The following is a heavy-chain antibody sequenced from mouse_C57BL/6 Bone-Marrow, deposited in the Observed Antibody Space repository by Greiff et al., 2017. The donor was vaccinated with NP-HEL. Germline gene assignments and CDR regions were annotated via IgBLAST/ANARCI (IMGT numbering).Heavy chain of an antibody. D-gene: IGHD2-9*01. V-gene: IGHV1-78*01. CDR1: GYTFTDHT. CDR2: IYPRDGST. J-gene: IGHJ4*01. Sequence: QVQLQQSDAELVKPGASVKISCKVSGYTFTDHTIHWMKQRPEQGLEWIGYIYPRDGSTKYNEKFKGKATLTADKSSSTAYMQLNSLTSEDSAVYFCARYPYYGYDGDAMDYWGQGTSVTVSS. CDR3: ARYPYYGYDGDAMDY.